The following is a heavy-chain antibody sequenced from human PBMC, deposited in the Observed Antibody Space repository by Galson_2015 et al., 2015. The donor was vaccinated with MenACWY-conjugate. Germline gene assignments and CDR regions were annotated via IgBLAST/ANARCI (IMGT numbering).Heavy chain of an antibody. D-gene: IGHD3-16*01. J-gene: IGHJ3*01. Sequence: LRPSCAASGFTFSRHAMHWVRQTPGKGLEWVALISYDGSDQYYADSVKGRFTISRDKSKNTLSLQMNSLRTDDTAVYYCARGIWGSYANAFDVWGQGTMVTVFS. CDR2: ISYDGSDQ. CDR1: GFTFSRHA. CDR3: ARGIWGSYANAFDV. V-gene: IGHV3-30*14.